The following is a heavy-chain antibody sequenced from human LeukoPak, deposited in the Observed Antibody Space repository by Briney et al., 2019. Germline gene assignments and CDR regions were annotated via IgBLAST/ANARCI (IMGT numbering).Heavy chain of an antibody. Sequence: ASVKVSCKASGYTFTSYYMHWVRQAPGQGLEWLGIINPSGGSTSYAQKFQGRVTMTRDTSTSTVYMELSSLRSEDTAVYYCARDSAYYDSSGYYGYWGQGTLVTVSS. V-gene: IGHV1-46*01. CDR1: GYTFTSYY. D-gene: IGHD3-22*01. CDR3: ARDSAYYDSSGYYGY. J-gene: IGHJ4*02. CDR2: INPSGGST.